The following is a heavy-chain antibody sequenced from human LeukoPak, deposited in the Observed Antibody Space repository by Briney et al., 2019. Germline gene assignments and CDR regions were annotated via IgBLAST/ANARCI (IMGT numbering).Heavy chain of an antibody. CDR3: AAIIFGVEKGLDY. J-gene: IGHJ4*02. CDR2: IVVGSGNT. Sequence: GASVKVSCKASGFTFTSSAVQWVRQARGQRLEWIGWIVVGSGNTNYAQKFQERVTITRDMSTSTAYMELSSLRSEDTVVYYCAAIIFGVEKGLDYWGQGTLVTVSS. D-gene: IGHD3-3*01. V-gene: IGHV1-58*01. CDR1: GFTFTSSA.